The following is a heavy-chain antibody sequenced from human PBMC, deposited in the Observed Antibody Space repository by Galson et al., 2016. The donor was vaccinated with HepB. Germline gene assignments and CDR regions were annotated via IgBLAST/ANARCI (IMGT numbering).Heavy chain of an antibody. Sequence: SLRLSCAASGFTFSSFTLHWVRRTPGKGLEWLALVSPDASENYYADSVKGRFTVSRDNSRNTLYLQMYSLRPGDTAIYYCARARVVRGIYDAFNMWGQGTVVTVCS. CDR1: GFTFSSFT. CDR3: ARARVVRGIYDAFNM. V-gene: IGHV3-30*04. D-gene: IGHD2-21*01. J-gene: IGHJ3*02. CDR2: VSPDASEN.